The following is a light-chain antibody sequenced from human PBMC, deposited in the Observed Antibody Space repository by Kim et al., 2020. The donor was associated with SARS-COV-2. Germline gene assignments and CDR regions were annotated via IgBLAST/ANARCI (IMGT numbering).Light chain of an antibody. CDR1: QSVSSN. V-gene: IGKV3-15*01. Sequence: EIVMTQSPATLSVSPGERATLSCRASQSVSSNLAWYQQIPGQAPRLLIYGASTRATGIPARFSGSGSGTEFTLTISSLQSEDFAVYYCHQYKDWPPYSFGQGTKLEI. CDR2: GAS. J-gene: IGKJ2*03. CDR3: HQYKDWPPYS.